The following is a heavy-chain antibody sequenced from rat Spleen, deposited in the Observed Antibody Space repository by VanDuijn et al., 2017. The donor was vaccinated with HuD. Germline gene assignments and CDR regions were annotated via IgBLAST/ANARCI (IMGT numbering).Heavy chain of an antibody. CDR2: ISTGGDNT. CDR3: TTGVY. Sequence: EVQLVESGGGLVQPGRSLKLSCAASGFTFSDYYMAWVRQAPKKGLEWVAYISTGGDNTYYRDSVKGRFTISRDNAKSTLYLQMDSLRSEDTATYYCTTGVYWGQGVMVTVSS. D-gene: IGHD4-3*01. J-gene: IGHJ2*01. V-gene: IGHV5-27*01. CDR1: GFTFSDYY.